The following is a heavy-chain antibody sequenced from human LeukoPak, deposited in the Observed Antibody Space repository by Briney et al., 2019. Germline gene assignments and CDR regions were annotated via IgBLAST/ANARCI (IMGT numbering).Heavy chain of an antibody. CDR1: GDSITSGGYY. Sequence: SETLSLTCTVSGDSITSGGYYWCWVRQRPGKGLEWIGYIYKTGSTYYNPSLKSRVTMSVDTSRNQFSLKVNSVTAADTAVYYCARDVLRWGQGTLVTVSS. CDR2: IYKTGST. V-gene: IGHV4-31*03. J-gene: IGHJ4*02. CDR3: ARDVLR.